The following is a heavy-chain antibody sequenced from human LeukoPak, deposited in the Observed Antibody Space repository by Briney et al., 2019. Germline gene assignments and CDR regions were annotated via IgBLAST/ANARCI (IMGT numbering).Heavy chain of an antibody. J-gene: IGHJ4*02. V-gene: IGHV3-11*01. CDR3: ARGHWGLDC. D-gene: IGHD7-27*01. CDR2: LSNTGSDI. CDR1: GFTLSNHY. Sequence: GGSLRLSCTVSGFTLSNHYMTWIRQAPGKGLEYILYLSNTGSDIFYADSVKGRFSISRDNAKNSLYLQMNSLRAEDTAVYYCARGHWGLDCWGQGTLVTVSS.